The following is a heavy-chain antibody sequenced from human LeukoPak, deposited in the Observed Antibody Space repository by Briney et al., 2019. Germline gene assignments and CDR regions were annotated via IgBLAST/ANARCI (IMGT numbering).Heavy chain of an antibody. V-gene: IGHV3-23*01. J-gene: IGHJ5*02. CDR2: ISGSGGTT. Sequence: SGGSLRLSCAASGFTVDSNYLSWVRQAPGKGLEWVSAISGSGGTTYYADSVKGRFTISRDNSKNTLYLQMNSLRVEDTALYYCATSTDYNWIDPWGQGTLVTVSS. CDR3: ATSTDYNWIDP. D-gene: IGHD2-2*01. CDR1: GFTVDSNY.